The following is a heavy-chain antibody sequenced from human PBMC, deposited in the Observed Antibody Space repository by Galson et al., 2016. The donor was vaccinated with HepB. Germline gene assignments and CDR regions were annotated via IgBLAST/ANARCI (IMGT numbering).Heavy chain of an antibody. Sequence: SETLSLTCTVSGGSISSTTNWWSWVRQSPGQGLEWIGEIYHSGDTNYNPSLKSRATISVDTSRNQFSLSLRSVTAADTAVYYRARDCTGGTCKFAGYDAFDIWGQGTTVTVSS. CDR3: ARDCTGGTCKFAGYDAFDI. V-gene: IGHV4-4*02. J-gene: IGHJ3*02. D-gene: IGHD2-8*02. CDR2: IYHSGDT. CDR1: GGSISSTTNW.